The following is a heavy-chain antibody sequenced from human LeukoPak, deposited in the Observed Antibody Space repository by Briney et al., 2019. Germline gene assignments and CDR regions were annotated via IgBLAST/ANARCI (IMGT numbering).Heavy chain of an antibody. D-gene: IGHD2-2*01. Sequence: SQTLSLTCTVSGSSISSGDYYWSWVRQPPGKGLEWIGYIYYSGSTYYNPSLKSRVTISVDTSKNQFSLKLSSVTAADTAVYYCARAYCSSTSCYGGDYYYSMDVWGKGTTVTVSS. CDR3: ARAYCSSTSCYGGDYYYSMDV. V-gene: IGHV4-30-4*08. J-gene: IGHJ6*03. CDR2: IYYSGST. CDR1: GSSISSGDYY.